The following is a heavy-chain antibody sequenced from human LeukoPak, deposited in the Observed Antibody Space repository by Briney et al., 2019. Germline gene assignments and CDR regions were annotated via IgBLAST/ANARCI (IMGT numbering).Heavy chain of an antibody. V-gene: IGHV1-2*02. Sequence: ASVKVSCKASGYSFTEHYIYWVRQAPGQGLEWVGRINCNSGDANSARKFQGRVTMTRDTSISTAYMELSRLRSDDTAVYYCARYGSGSSSTGYYYMDVWGKGTTVTVSS. CDR3: ARYGSGSSSTGYYYMDV. J-gene: IGHJ6*03. CDR1: GYSFTEHY. CDR2: INCNSGDA. D-gene: IGHD6-13*01.